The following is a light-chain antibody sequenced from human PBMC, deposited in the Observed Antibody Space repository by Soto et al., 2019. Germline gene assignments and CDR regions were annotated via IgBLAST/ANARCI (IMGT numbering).Light chain of an antibody. J-gene: IGKJ4*01. CDR2: GVS. CDR1: QSVTSN. V-gene: IGKV3-11*01. CDR3: QQRSNWPLT. Sequence: EIVLTQSSATLSLSPGERATLSCRASQSVTSNALAWYQQKPGQAPRLLIYGVSSRATGIPDRFSGSGSGTDFTLTISSLEPEDFAVYYCQQRSNWPLTFGGGTKVESK.